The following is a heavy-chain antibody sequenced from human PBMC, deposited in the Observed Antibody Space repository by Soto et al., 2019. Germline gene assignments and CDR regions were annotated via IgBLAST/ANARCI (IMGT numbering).Heavy chain of an antibody. J-gene: IGHJ3*01. V-gene: IGHV3-23*01. CDR2: ISYSADKT. CDR3: ARRGRTATTNWGAFDF. Sequence: EVQRLESGGVLVQPGGSLRLSCAASGFPFNPYVMNWVRQAPGRGLEWVSTISYSADKTHYADSVKGRFTISRDNSRDTLFLHMNSLRADYAAVYYCARRGRTATTNWGAFDFWGQGTIVNVSS. CDR1: GFPFNPYV. D-gene: IGHD1-7*01.